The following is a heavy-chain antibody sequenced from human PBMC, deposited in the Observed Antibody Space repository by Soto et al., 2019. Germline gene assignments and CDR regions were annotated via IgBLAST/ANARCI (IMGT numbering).Heavy chain of an antibody. CDR3: ARDDDYGDNGLDY. CDR2: ILDDGSDK. CDR1: GFSFSSYG. J-gene: IGHJ4*02. V-gene: IGHV3-33*01. D-gene: IGHD4-17*01. Sequence: QVQLVESGGGVVQPGRSLRLSCAASGFSFSSYGMHWVRQAPGKGLEWVAVILDDGSDKDYTDAVKGRFTISRDNSKNTLYLVMNSLRAEDTAVYYCARDDDYGDNGLDYWGQGTLVTVSS.